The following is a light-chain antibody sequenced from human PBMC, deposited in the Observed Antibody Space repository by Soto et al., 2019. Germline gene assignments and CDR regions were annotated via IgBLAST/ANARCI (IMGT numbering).Light chain of an antibody. CDR2: DVS. CDR3: NSYTSRSSSTYV. Sequence: QSALTQPASVSGSPGQSITISCTGTSSDVVGYNYVSWYQQYPGKAPKLMIYDVSNRPSGVSNRFSGSKSGNTASLTISGLQAEDEADYYSNSYTSRSSSTYVFGTGTKVTVL. CDR1: SSDVVGYNY. V-gene: IGLV2-14*01. J-gene: IGLJ1*01.